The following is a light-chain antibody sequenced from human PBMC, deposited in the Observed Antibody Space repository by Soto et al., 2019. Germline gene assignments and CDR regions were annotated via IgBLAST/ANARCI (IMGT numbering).Light chain of an antibody. CDR3: SSFTTSTSYV. J-gene: IGLJ1*01. V-gene: IGLV2-14*03. Sequence: QSVLTQPASVSGSPGQSITISCTGTSSDVGAYEYVSWYQQHPGEVPKLMIFDVSDRPSGVSNRFSGSKSGNTASLTISGLQAEDEADYYCSSFTTSTSYVFGTGTKLTVL. CDR2: DVS. CDR1: SSDVGAYEY.